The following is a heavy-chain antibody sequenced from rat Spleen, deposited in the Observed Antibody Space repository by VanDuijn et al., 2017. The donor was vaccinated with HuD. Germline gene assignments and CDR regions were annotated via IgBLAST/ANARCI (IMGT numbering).Heavy chain of an antibody. V-gene: IGHV5-29*01. Sequence: EVQLVESDGGLVQPGRSLKLSCAASGFTFSDYYMAWVRQAPTKGLEWVATISYDGSSTYYRDSVKGRFTISRDNAKSTLYLQMDSLRSEDTATYYCARHDYSSYYFDYWGQGVMVTVSS. CDR1: GFTFSDYY. J-gene: IGHJ2*01. CDR2: ISYDGSST. CDR3: ARHDYSSYYFDY. D-gene: IGHD1-2*01.